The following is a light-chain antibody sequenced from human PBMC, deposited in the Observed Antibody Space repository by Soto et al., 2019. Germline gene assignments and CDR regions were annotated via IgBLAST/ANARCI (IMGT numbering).Light chain of an antibody. V-gene: IGKV1-5*03. CDR1: QTISSW. Sequence: DIQMSQSPSTLSGSVGDRVTITCRASQTISSWLAWYQQKPGKAPKLLVYKASTLKSGVPSRFSGSGSGTEFTLTISSLQPDDFATYYCQHYNSYSGAFGQGANV. J-gene: IGKJ1*01. CDR2: KAS. CDR3: QHYNSYSGA.